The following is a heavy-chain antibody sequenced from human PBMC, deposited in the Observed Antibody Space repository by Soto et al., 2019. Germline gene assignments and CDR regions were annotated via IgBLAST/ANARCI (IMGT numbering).Heavy chain of an antibody. Sequence: GGSLRISCAASGFTFSSYAMSWVRQAPGKGLEWVSAISGSGGSTYYADSGKGRVTISRDKSKNTRYRQMNSVRGEDTGVYEGAIVKGYSDYRVIFDYCAQGTLVPVSS. V-gene: IGHV3-23*01. J-gene: IGHJ4*02. CDR1: GFTFSSYA. D-gene: IGHD5-12*01. CDR3: AIVKGYSDYRVIFDY. CDR2: ISGSGGST.